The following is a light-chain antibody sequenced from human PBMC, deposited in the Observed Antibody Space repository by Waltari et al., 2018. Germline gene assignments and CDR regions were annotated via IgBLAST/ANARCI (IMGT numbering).Light chain of an antibody. V-gene: IGKV3-11*01. Sequence: EVVLTQSPATLSLSPGERATLSRRASQSVGSELAWYQQKAGQAPRLLIYDASNRATGISDRFSGSGSGTDFALTISSLEPEDVAVYFCQQRSNWPPITFGQGTRLEIK. CDR2: DAS. CDR3: QQRSNWPPIT. J-gene: IGKJ5*01. CDR1: QSVGSE.